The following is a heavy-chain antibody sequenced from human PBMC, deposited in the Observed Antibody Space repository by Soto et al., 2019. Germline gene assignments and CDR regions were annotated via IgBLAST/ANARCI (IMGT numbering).Heavy chain of an antibody. D-gene: IGHD3-3*01. CDR2: IYHSGGT. J-gene: IGHJ5*02. CDR3: ARASITIFGVVMGWFDP. CDR1: GGSISSGGYS. V-gene: IGHV4-30-2*01. Sequence: KPSETLSLTCAVSGGSISSGGYSWSWIRQPPGKGLEWIGYIYHSGGTYYNPSLKSRVTISVDRSKNQFSLKLSSVTAADTAVYYCARASITIFGVVMGWFDPWGQGTLVTVSS.